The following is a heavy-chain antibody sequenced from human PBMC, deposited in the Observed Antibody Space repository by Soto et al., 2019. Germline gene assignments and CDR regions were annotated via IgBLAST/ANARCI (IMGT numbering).Heavy chain of an antibody. CDR1: GFTFSSYA. D-gene: IGHD3-3*01. J-gene: IGHJ3*02. V-gene: IGHV3-23*01. CDR2: ISGSGGST. Sequence: GGSLRLSCAASGFTFSSYAMSWVRQGPGKGLEWVSAISGSGGSTYYADSVKGRFTISRDNSKNTLYLQMNSLRAEDTAVYYSAKGYDFWSAPFSIRGQGTMVTVSS. CDR3: AKGYDFWSAPFSI.